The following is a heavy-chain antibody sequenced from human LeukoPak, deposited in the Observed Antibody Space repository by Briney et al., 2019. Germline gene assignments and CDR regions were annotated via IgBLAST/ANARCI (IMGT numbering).Heavy chain of an antibody. CDR2: IIPIFGTA. D-gene: IGHD2-15*01. Sequence: ASVKVSCKASGGTFSGYAINWVRQAPGQGLEWMGGIIPIFGTANYAQKFQGRVTITADESTSTAYMELSSLRSEDTAVYYCARDCSGDGCPFDYWGQGTLVTVSS. J-gene: IGHJ4*02. CDR3: ARDCSGDGCPFDY. V-gene: IGHV1-69*01. CDR1: GGTFSGYA.